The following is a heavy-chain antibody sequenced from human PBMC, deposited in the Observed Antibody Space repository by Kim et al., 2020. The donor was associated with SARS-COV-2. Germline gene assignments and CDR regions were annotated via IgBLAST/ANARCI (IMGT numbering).Heavy chain of an antibody. J-gene: IGHJ6*03. CDR3: ARIVDSSSWYYYYYYMDV. V-gene: IGHV4-34*01. Sequence: RGRVTISVDTSKNQFSLKLSSVTAADTAVYYCARIVDSSSWYYYYYYMDVWGKGTTVTVSS. D-gene: IGHD6-13*01.